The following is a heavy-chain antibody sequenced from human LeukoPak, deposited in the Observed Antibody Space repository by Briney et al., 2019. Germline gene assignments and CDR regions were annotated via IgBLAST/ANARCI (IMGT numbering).Heavy chain of an antibody. J-gene: IGHJ5*02. Sequence: ASVKVSCKASGYTFTSYDINWVRQATGQGLEWMGWMNPNSDNTGYAQKFQGRVTITRNTSISTAYMELSSLRSEDTAVYYCARVGSSYWFDPWGQGTLVTVSS. CDR3: ARVGSSYWFDP. CDR1: GYTFTSYD. V-gene: IGHV1-8*03. CDR2: MNPNSDNT. D-gene: IGHD6-13*01.